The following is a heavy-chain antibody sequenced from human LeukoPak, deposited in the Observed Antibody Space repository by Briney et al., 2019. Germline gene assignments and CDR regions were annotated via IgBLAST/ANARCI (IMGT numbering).Heavy chain of an antibody. J-gene: IGHJ6*02. CDR3: AREQDVAASVDYSYYGLDV. D-gene: IGHD6-6*01. CDR1: GYAFTRYG. CDR2: INTYSGDT. V-gene: IGHV1-18*01. Sequence: ASVKVSCKASGYAFTRYGISWVRQAPGQGLDWMGWINTYSGDTKYAQRLQGRVTLTTDTSTNTVYMELRSLRSDDTAVYYCAREQDVAASVDYSYYGLDVWGQGTTVTVSS.